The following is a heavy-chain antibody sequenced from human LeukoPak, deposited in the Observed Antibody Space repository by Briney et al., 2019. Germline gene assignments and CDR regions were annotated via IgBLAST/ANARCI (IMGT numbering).Heavy chain of an antibody. J-gene: IGHJ6*02. V-gene: IGHV4-34*01. CDR3: ARGGGTMVRGVITTYYYYGMDV. Sequence: PSETLSLTCAVYGGSFSGYYWSWIRQPPGKGLEWIGEINHSGSTNYNPSLKSRVTISVDTSKNQFSLKLSSVTAADTAVYYCARGGGTMVRGVITTYYYYGMDVWGQGTTVTVSS. D-gene: IGHD3-10*01. CDR1: GGSFSGYY. CDR2: INHSGST.